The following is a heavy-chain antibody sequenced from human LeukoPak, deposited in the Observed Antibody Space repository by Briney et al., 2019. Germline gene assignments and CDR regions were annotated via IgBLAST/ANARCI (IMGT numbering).Heavy chain of an antibody. Sequence: GGSLRLSCAASGFTVSSNYKSWVRQAPGKGLEWVSVIYSGGSTYYADSVKGRFTISRDNSKNTLYLQMNSLRAEDTAVYYCARVRYGDYFDYWGQGTLVTVSS. CDR1: GFTVSSNY. J-gene: IGHJ4*02. D-gene: IGHD4-17*01. V-gene: IGHV3-53*01. CDR3: ARVRYGDYFDY. CDR2: IYSGGST.